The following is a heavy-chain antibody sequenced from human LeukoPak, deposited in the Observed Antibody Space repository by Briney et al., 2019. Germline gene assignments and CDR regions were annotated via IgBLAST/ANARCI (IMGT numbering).Heavy chain of an antibody. CDR3: ARHLYTVTTPGGMDV. D-gene: IGHD4-17*01. J-gene: IGHJ6*02. CDR2: IYYSGST. Sequence: SQTLSLTCTVSGGSISSGGYYWSWIRQHPGKGLEWIGYIYYSGSTYYNPSLKSRVTISVDTSKNQFSLKLSSVTAADTAVYYCARHLYTVTTPGGMDVWGHGTTVTASS. V-gene: IGHV4-31*03. CDR1: GGSISSGGYY.